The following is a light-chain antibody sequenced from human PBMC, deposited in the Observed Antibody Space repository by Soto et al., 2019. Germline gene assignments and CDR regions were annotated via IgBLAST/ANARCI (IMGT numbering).Light chain of an antibody. CDR1: QSVSRN. CDR3: QQYGSSTWT. Sequence: EIVMTQSPATLSVSPGERATLSCRASQSVSRNLAWYQQKPGQAPRLLIYGASSRATGIPARCSGSGSGTDFTLTISRLEPEDFAVYYCQQYGSSTWTFGQWTKV. CDR2: GAS. J-gene: IGKJ1*01. V-gene: IGKV3-20*01.